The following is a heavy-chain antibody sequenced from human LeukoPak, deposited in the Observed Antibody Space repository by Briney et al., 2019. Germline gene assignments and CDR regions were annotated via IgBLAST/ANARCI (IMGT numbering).Heavy chain of an antibody. V-gene: IGHV3-30*03. J-gene: IGHJ4*02. Sequence: GGSLRLSCAASGFTFSSYSMNWVRQAPGKGLEWVALISPDGSDKKYAASVKGRFTVSRDNSKNTLYLQLNSLRLEDTAVYYCARDYPADHWGQGTLVTVSS. CDR3: ARDYPADH. CDR2: ISPDGSDK. CDR1: GFTFSSYS.